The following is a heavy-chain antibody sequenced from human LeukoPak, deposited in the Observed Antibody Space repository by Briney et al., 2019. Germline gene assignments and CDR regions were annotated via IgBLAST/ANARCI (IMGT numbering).Heavy chain of an antibody. CDR1: GDSVSSNSAA. V-gene: IGHV6-1*01. CDR2: TYYKSKWYN. CDR3: ARWSGSGYYRLQYYDY. Sequence: SQTLSLTCAISGDSVSSNSAAWNWIRQSPSRGLEWLGRTYYKSKWYNDYAVSVKSRITINPDTSKNQFSLKLSSVTAADTAVYYCARWSGSGYYRLQYYDYWGQGTLVTVSS. J-gene: IGHJ4*02. D-gene: IGHD3-22*01.